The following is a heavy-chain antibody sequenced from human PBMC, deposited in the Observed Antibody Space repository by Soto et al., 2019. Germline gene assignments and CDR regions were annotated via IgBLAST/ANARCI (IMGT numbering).Heavy chain of an antibody. D-gene: IGHD3-9*01. CDR1: GLTFSRYA. Sequence: EEQLLESGGGLVQPGGSLRLSCAASGLTFSRYAMSWVRQAPGKGLEWVSFINPSGDITYYGDSVKGRFTISRHNSKNTLSLQINSLRAEDTAVYYCANILRPAALTTSDFDYRGQGTLVTVSS. CDR2: INPSGDIT. V-gene: IGHV3-23*01. J-gene: IGHJ4*02. CDR3: ANILRPAALTTSDFDY.